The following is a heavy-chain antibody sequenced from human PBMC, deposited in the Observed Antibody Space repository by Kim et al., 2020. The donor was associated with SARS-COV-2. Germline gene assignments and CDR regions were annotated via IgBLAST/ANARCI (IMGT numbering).Heavy chain of an antibody. V-gene: IGHV4-59*08. CDR3: ARHKTDTAMVTFDY. D-gene: IGHD5-18*01. Sequence: SETLSLTCTVSGGSISSYYWSWIRQPPGKGLEWIGYIYYSGSTNYNPSLKSRVTISVDTSKNQFSLKLSSVTAADTAVYYCARHKTDTAMVTFDYWGQGTLVTVSS. J-gene: IGHJ4*02. CDR2: IYYSGST. CDR1: GGSISSYY.